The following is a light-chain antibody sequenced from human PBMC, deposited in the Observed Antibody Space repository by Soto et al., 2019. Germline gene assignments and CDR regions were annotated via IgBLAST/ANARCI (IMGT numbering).Light chain of an antibody. CDR3: SSYTSSSTLLYV. V-gene: IGLV2-14*01. CDR1: SSDVGGYNY. J-gene: IGLJ1*01. Sequence: QSALTQPASVSGSPGQSITISCTGTSSDVGGYNYVSWYQQHPGKAPKLMIYDVSNRPSGVSNRFAGSKSGNTASLTISGLQAEDEAVDYGSSYTSSSTLLYVFGTGTKVTVL. CDR2: DVS.